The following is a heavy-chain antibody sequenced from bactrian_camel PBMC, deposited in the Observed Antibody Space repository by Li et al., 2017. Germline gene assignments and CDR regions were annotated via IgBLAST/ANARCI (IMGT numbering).Heavy chain of an antibody. Sequence: HVQLVESGGDSVQAGGSLRLSCAASGNTDTTFCVGWFRQAPGKEREGLATIDNNGRTSVAESVRDRCIITHDNDKNTMYLQINSLIPEDTAVEYCAAGACCSGGYCYPTSYNYWGQGTQVTVS. CDR3: AAGACCSGGYCYPTSYNY. D-gene: IGHD2*01. CDR1: GNTDTTFC. CDR2: IDNNGRT. J-gene: IGHJ4*01. V-gene: IGHV3S53*01.